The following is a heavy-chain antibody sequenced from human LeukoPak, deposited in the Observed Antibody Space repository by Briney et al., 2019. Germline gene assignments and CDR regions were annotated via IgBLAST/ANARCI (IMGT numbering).Heavy chain of an antibody. D-gene: IGHD3-10*01. J-gene: IGHJ4*02. CDR2: INPTGGST. Sequence: ASVKVSCKASGYTFTSYYMHWVRQAPGQGLEWMGLINPTGGSTGYAQKFQGRVTMTRDMSTSTDYMELSSLRSEDTAVYYCARGAWFGEFGDYWGQGTLVTVSS. CDR3: ARGAWFGEFGDY. V-gene: IGHV1-46*01. CDR1: GYTFTSYY.